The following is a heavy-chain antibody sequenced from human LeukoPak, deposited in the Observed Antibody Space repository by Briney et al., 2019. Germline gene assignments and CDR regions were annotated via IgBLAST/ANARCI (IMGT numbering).Heavy chain of an antibody. J-gene: IGHJ3*02. CDR3: ARLRITMTPGAFDI. Sequence: SQTLSLTCTVSGGSISSGGYYWSWIRQHSGKGLEWIGYIYYSGSTYYNPSLKSRVTISVDTSKNQFSLKLSSVTAADTAVYYCARLRITMTPGAFDIWGQGTMVTVSS. CDR2: IYYSGST. D-gene: IGHD3-22*01. V-gene: IGHV4-31*03. CDR1: GGSISSGGYY.